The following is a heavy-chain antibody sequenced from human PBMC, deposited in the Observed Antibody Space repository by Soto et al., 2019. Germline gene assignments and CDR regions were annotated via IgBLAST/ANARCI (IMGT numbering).Heavy chain of an antibody. CDR2: IYYSGST. Sequence: SETLSLTCTVSGVSISSYYWSWIRQPPGKGLEWIGYIYYSGSTNYNPSLKSRVTISVDTSKNQFSLKLSSVTAADTAVYYCARAYDYDFWSGYSFDYWGQGTLVTVSS. J-gene: IGHJ4*02. D-gene: IGHD3-3*01. CDR3: ARAYDYDFWSGYSFDY. V-gene: IGHV4-59*01. CDR1: GVSISSYY.